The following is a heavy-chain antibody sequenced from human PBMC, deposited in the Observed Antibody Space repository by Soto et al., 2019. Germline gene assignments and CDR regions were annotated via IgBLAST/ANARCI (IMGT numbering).Heavy chain of an antibody. J-gene: IGHJ3*02. CDR3: ASLYYYGSGSYYRADAFDI. D-gene: IGHD3-10*01. V-gene: IGHV4-31*03. CDR1: GGSISSGGYY. Sequence: QVQLQESGPGLVKPSQTLSLTCTVSGGSISSGGYYWSWIRQHPGKGLEWIGYIYYSGSTYYNPSLKSRVTISVDTSKNQFSLKLSSVTAADTAVYYCASLYYYGSGSYYRADAFDIWGHGTMVTVSS. CDR2: IYYSGST.